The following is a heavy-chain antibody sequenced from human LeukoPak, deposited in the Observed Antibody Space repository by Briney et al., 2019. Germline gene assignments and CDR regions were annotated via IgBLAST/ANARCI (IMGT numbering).Heavy chain of an antibody. CDR1: GFTFSSYA. D-gene: IGHD3-10*01. V-gene: IGHV3-30-3*01. Sequence: PGGSLRLSCAASGFTFSSYAMHWVRQAPGKGLEWVAVISYDGSNKYYADSVKGRFTISRDNSKNTLYLQMNSLRAEDTAVYYCASLSRGRAFDIWGQGTMVTVSS. CDR3: ASLSRGRAFDI. J-gene: IGHJ3*02. CDR2: ISYDGSNK.